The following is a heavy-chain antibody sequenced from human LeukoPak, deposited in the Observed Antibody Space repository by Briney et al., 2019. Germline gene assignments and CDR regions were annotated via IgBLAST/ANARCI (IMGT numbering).Heavy chain of an antibody. Sequence: ASVKVSCKASGYTFTSYYMHWVRQAPGQGLEWMGIINPSGGSTSYAQKFQGRVTLTRDTSTSTVYMELSSLRSADTAVNYCASGSYREIDFWGQGTLVTVSS. CDR3: ASGSYREIDF. V-gene: IGHV1-46*01. J-gene: IGHJ4*02. CDR2: INPSGGST. D-gene: IGHD1-26*01. CDR1: GYTFTSYY.